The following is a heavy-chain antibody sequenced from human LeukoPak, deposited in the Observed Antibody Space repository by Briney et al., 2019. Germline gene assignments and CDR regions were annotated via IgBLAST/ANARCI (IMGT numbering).Heavy chain of an antibody. CDR2: ISSYNDNT. Sequence: GASVKVSCKASGYTFSNYGISWVRQAPGQGLEWMGWISSYNDNTNYAQKLQGRVTMTTDTSTSTAYMELRSLRSDDTAVYYCARDLRRWLAQGNDAFDIWGQGTMVTVSS. V-gene: IGHV1-18*01. CDR3: ARDLRRWLAQGNDAFDI. J-gene: IGHJ3*02. D-gene: IGHD6-19*01. CDR1: GYTFSNYG.